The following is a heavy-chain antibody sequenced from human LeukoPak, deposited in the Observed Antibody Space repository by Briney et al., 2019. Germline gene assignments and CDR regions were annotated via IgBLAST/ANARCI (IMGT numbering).Heavy chain of an antibody. D-gene: IGHD1-14*01. CDR2: FDPEDGET. J-gene: IGHJ3*02. V-gene: IGHV1-24*01. CDR1: GYTLTELS. Sequence: ASVKVSCKVSGYTLTELSMHWVRQAPGKGLEWMGGFDPEDGETIYAQKFQGRVTMTEDTSTDTAYMELSSLRSEDTAVYYCATNTRTAGAFDTWGQGTMVTVSS. CDR3: ATNTRTAGAFDT.